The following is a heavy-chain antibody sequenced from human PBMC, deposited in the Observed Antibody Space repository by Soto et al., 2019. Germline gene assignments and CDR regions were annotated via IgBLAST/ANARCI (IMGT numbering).Heavy chain of an antibody. J-gene: IGHJ4*02. CDR2: ISSTSNTI. V-gene: IGHV3-48*01. CDR1: GFTFSSYS. Sequence: GGSLRLSCAASGFTFSSYSMSWVRQAPGKGLEWVSYISSTSNTIYYADSVKGRFTISRDNAKNSLYLHVNSLSAEDTAVYYCARDRGCSGGICYRDLGYWGQGTLVTVS. CDR3: ARDRGCSGGICYRDLGY. D-gene: IGHD2-15*01.